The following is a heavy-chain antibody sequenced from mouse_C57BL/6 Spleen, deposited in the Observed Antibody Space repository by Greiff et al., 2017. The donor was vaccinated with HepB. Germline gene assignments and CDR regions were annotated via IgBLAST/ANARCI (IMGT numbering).Heavy chain of an antibody. V-gene: IGHV1-69*01. CDR3: ARLGSAYYFDY. CDR2: IDPSDSYT. Sequence: VQLQQSGAELVMPGASVKLSCKASGYTFTSYWMHWVKQRPGQGLEWIGEIDPSDSYTNYNQKFKGKSTLTVDKSSSTAYMQLSSLTSEDSAVYYCARLGSAYYFDYWGQGTTLTVSS. CDR1: GYTFTSYW. D-gene: IGHD4-1*01. J-gene: IGHJ2*01.